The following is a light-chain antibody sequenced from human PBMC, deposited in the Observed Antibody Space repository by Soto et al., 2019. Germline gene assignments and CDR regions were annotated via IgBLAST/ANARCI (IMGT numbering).Light chain of an antibody. CDR2: SAS. J-gene: IGKJ2*01. CDR1: QSVSSN. V-gene: IGKV3-15*01. Sequence: EIVMTQSPATLSVSPGERVTLPCRASQSVSSNLAWYQQKPGQAPRLVVYSASTTATGIPARFSGSGSGTEFTLIISSLQSEDFAVYYCQQYNTWPRTFGLGTKLEIK. CDR3: QQYNTWPRT.